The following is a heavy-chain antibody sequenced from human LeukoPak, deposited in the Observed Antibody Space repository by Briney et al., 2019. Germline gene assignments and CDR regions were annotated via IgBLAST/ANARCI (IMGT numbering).Heavy chain of an antibody. CDR2: INPNSGGT. J-gene: IGHJ4*02. Sequence: GASVKVSCKASGYTFTGYDMHWVRQAPGQGLEWMGWINPNSGGTNYAQKFQGRVTMTRDTSISTAYMELSRLRSDDPAVYYCARDDESLGPDYWGQGTLVTVSS. V-gene: IGHV1-2*02. CDR3: ARDDESLGPDY. CDR1: GYTFTGYD. D-gene: IGHD7-27*01.